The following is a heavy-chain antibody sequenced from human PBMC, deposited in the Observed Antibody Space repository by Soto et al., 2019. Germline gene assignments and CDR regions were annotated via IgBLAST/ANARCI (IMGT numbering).Heavy chain of an antibody. D-gene: IGHD1-1*01. CDR3: ASLRNWNYLDY. V-gene: IGHV4-34*01. CDR1: GGSFSGYY. Sequence: PSETLSLTCAVYGGSFSGYYWSWIRQPPGKGLEWIGEINHSGSTNYNPSLKSRVTISVDTSKNQFSLKLSSVTAADTAVYYCASLRNWNYLDYWGQGTLVTVSS. CDR2: INHSGST. J-gene: IGHJ4*02.